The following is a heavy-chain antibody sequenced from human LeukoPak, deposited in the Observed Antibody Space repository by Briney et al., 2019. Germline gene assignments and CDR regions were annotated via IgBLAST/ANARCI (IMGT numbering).Heavy chain of an antibody. V-gene: IGHV3-66*01. CDR3: AKDGASSLTTPYYFDY. CDR2: IYSGGST. J-gene: IGHJ4*02. CDR1: GFTVSSNY. Sequence: PGGSLRLSCAASGFTVSSNYMSWVRQAPGKGLEWVSVIYSGGSTYYADSVKGRFTISRDNSKNTLYLQMNSLRAEDTAVYYCAKDGASSLTTPYYFDYWGQGTLVTVSS. D-gene: IGHD1-26*01.